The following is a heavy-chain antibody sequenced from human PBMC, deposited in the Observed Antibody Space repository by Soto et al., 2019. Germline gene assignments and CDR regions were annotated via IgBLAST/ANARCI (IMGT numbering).Heavy chain of an antibody. CDR3: AKPKYQLLSYYFDY. CDR1: GFTFSSYG. V-gene: IGHV3-30*18. CDR2: ISYDGSNK. J-gene: IGHJ4*02. Sequence: QVQLVESGGGVVQPGRSLRLSCAASGFTFSSYGMHWVRQAPGKGLAWVAVISYDGSNKYYADSVKGRFTISRDNSKNTLYLQMNSLRAEDTAVYYCAKPKYQLLSYYFDYWGQGTLVTVSS. D-gene: IGHD2-2*01.